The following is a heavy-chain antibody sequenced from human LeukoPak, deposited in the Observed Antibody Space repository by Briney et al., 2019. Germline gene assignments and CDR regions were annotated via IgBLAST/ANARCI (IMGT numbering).Heavy chain of an antibody. CDR3: ARHGYSSSWSDY. CDR2: IKQDGSEK. CDR1: GFTFSSYS. Sequence: GGSLRLSCAASGFTFSSYSMTWVRQAPGKGLEWVANIKQDGSEKHYVDSVKGRFTISRDNAKNSLYLQMNSLRAEDTAVYFCARHGYSSSWSDYWGQGTLVTVSS. D-gene: IGHD6-13*01. V-gene: IGHV3-7*01. J-gene: IGHJ4*02.